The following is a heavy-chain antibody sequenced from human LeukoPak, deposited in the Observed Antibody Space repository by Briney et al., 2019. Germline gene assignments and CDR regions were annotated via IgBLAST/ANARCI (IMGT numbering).Heavy chain of an antibody. Sequence: GESLKISCKGSGYSFTSYWIAWVRQMPGKGLEWMGIIYPGDSYTTYSPSFQGQVTISADKSISTAYLQWRSLKASDTAMYYCARHMDYWYFDLWGRGTLVTVSS. V-gene: IGHV5-51*01. J-gene: IGHJ2*01. CDR2: IYPGDSYT. CDR1: GYSFTSYW. CDR3: ARHMDYWYFDL.